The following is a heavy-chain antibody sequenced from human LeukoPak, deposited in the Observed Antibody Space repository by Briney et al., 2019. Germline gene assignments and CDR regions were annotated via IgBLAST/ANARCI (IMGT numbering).Heavy chain of an antibody. J-gene: IGHJ4*02. CDR1: GYTFTGYY. Sequence: ASVKVSCKASGYTFTGYYMHWVRQAPGQGLEWMGRINPNGGGTNYAQKFQGRVTMTRDTSISTAYMELSRLRSDDTAVYYCARGMWYDSSGYYYGYWGQGTLVTVSS. V-gene: IGHV1-2*06. D-gene: IGHD3-22*01. CDR2: INPNGGGT. CDR3: ARGMWYDSSGYYYGY.